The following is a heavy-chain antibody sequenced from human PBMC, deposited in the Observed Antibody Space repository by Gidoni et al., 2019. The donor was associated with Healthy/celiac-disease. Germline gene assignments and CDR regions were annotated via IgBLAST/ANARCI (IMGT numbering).Heavy chain of an antibody. J-gene: IGHJ4*02. D-gene: IGHD3-9*01. Sequence: EVQLLESGGGLVQPGGSLRLSCAASGFTFSSYAMSWVRQAPGKGLGWVSAIIGSGGSTYYADSVKGRFTISRDNSKNTLYPQMNSLRAEDTAVYYCAKEVANYYDILTGYYPGFDYWGQGTLVTVSS. V-gene: IGHV3-23*01. CDR2: IIGSGGST. CDR1: GFTFSSYA. CDR3: AKEVANYYDILTGYYPGFDY.